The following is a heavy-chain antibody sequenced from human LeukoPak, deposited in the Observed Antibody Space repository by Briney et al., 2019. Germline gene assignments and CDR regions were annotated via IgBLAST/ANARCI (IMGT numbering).Heavy chain of an antibody. D-gene: IGHD4-23*01. Sequence: ASVKVSCKASGYTFTDYHMHWVRQAPGQGLEYMGWINPNSGGTNYAQNFQGRVTMTRDTSIRTAYMELSRLTSNDTALYYCARDPQYVDNLGDYWGQGTLVTDSS. CDR1: GYTFTDYH. V-gene: IGHV1-2*02. CDR3: ARDPQYVDNLGDY. J-gene: IGHJ4*02. CDR2: INPNSGGT.